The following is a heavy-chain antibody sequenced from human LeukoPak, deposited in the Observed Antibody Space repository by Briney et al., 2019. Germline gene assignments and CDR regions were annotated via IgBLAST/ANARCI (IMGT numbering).Heavy chain of an antibody. CDR1: GLSFSSGTYN. J-gene: IGHJ4*02. Sequence: SETLSLTCTASGLSFSSGTYNWSWIRQPPGEGLEWIGYIYYSGSTNYNPSLKSRVTISVDTSNNQFSLKLSSVTAADTAVYYCSRNGRLQSVEYWGPGTLVTVSS. D-gene: IGHD5-24*01. CDR2: IYYSGST. V-gene: IGHV4-61*01. CDR3: SRNGRLQSVEY.